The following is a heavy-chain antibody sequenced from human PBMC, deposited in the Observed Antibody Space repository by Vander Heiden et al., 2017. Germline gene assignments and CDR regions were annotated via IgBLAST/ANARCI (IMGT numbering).Heavy chain of an antibody. CDR3: ARGEGVAFSTSEGWFDP. Sequence: QVHLVQSGAEVKKPGPSAKVYCKASGYTFASYGISWVRQAPGQGLEWMGWISTYNGNTNYAQKFQGRGTMTTDTSTNTAYLEMRSLRSDDTAVYYCARGEGVAFSTSEGWFDPWGQGTLVTVSS. CDR2: ISTYNGNT. CDR1: GYTFASYG. V-gene: IGHV1-18*01. D-gene: IGHD6-6*01. J-gene: IGHJ5*02.